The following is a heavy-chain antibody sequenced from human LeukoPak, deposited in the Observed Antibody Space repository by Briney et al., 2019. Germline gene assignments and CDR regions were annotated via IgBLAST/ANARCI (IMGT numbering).Heavy chain of an antibody. CDR3: AKGSKEVLFTRDNYMDV. Sequence: PGGSLRLSCAASGFTFSSYAMHWVRQAPGKGLEWVTFIRYDGSNKYYADSVKGRFTISRDNSKNTLYLQMNSLRAEDTAVYYCAKGSKEVLFTRDNYMDVWGKGTTVTISS. CDR2: IRYDGSNK. V-gene: IGHV3-30*02. J-gene: IGHJ6*03. CDR1: GFTFSSYA. D-gene: IGHD3-3*01.